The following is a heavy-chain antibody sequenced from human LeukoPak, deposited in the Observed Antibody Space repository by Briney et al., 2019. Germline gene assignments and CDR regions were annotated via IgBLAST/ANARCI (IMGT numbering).Heavy chain of an antibody. CDR3: ARDTYYYDSRAFDI. CDR2: INAGNGNT. CDR1: GYTFTSYA. Sequence: GASVKVSCKASGYTFTSYAMHWVRQALGQRLEWMGWINAGNGNTKYSQKFQGRVTITRDTSASTAYMELSSLRSEDTAVYYCARDTYYYDSRAFDIWGQGTMVTVSS. V-gene: IGHV1-3*01. D-gene: IGHD3-22*01. J-gene: IGHJ3*02.